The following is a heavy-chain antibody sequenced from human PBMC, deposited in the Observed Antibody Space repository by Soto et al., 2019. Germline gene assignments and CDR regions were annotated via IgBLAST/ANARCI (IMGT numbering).Heavy chain of an antibody. CDR2: INPKSGGT. V-gene: IGHV1-2*04. Sequence: ASVKVSCKASGYSFTDYHIHWVRQAPGQGLEWLGRINPKSGGTSTAQKFQGWVTMTTDTSISTASMGLTRLTSDDTAIYYCARGDSTDCSKGVCSFFSNHDMDVCGQGTTVTVYS. J-gene: IGHJ6*02. D-gene: IGHD2-8*01. CDR3: ARGDSTDCSKGVCSFFSNHDMDV. CDR1: GYSFTDYH.